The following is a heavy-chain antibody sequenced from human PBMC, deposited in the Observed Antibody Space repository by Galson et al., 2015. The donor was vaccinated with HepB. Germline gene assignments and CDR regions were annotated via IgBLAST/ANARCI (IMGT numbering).Heavy chain of an antibody. D-gene: IGHD4-17*01. J-gene: IGHJ4*02. CDR1: GFTFSSYA. Sequence: SCAASGFTFSSYAMHWVRQAPGKGLEYVSSISSNGGSTYYADSVKGRFTISRDNSKNTLYLQMSSLRAEDTAVYYCVKGGYGDYYFDYWGQGTLVTVSS. CDR3: VKGGYGDYYFDY. V-gene: IGHV3-64D*06. CDR2: ISSNGGST.